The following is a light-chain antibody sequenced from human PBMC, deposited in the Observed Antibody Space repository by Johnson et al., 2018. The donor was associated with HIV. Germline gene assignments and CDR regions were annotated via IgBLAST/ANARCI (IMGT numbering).Light chain of an antibody. Sequence: QSVLTQPPSVSAAPGQKVTISCSGSSSNIGNNYVSWYQQLPGTAPKLLIYDNNKRPSGIPDRFSASESGTSATLGITGLQTGDEADYYCGAWDSSLSAHYLFGTVTKVTVL. J-gene: IGLJ1*01. V-gene: IGLV1-51*01. CDR2: DNN. CDR1: SSNIGNNY. CDR3: GAWDSSLSAHYL.